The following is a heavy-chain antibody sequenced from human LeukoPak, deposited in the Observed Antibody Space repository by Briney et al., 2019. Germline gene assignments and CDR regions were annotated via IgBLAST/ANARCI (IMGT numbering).Heavy chain of an antibody. CDR3: ARIVVPAAYYYYYYMDV. D-gene: IGHD2-2*01. Sequence: PGGSLRLSCAASGFTFSSYSMNWVRQAPGKGLEWVSSISSSSSYIYYADSVKGRFTISRDNAENSLYLQMNSLRAEDTAVYYCARIVVPAAYYYYYYMDVWGKGTTVTVSS. CDR1: GFTFSSYS. J-gene: IGHJ6*03. V-gene: IGHV3-21*01. CDR2: ISSSSSYI.